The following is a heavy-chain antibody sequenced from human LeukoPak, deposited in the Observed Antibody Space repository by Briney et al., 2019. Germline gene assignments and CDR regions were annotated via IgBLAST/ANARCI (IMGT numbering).Heavy chain of an antibody. Sequence: SVYFWGWIRQPPGKGLEWVSYISSSGSTIYYADSVKGRFTISRDNAKNSLYLQMNSLRAEDTAVYYCVELGITMIGGVWGKGTTVTISS. V-gene: IGHV3-11*04. CDR2: ISSSGSTI. D-gene: IGHD3-10*02. J-gene: IGHJ6*04. CDR1: SVYF. CDR3: VELGITMIGGV.